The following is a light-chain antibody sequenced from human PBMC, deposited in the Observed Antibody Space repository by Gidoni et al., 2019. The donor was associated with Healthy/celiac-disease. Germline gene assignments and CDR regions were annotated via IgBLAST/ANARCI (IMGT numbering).Light chain of an antibody. Sequence: ESVLTPAPAPLSLSPGERANLSCRASQSVSSYLSWYQQKPGQAPRLLIYDASNRATGIPARFSGSGSGTDFTLTISSLEPEDFAVYYCQQRSNWPRTFXQXTKVEIK. CDR1: QSVSSY. V-gene: IGKV3-11*01. CDR2: DAS. J-gene: IGKJ1*01. CDR3: QQRSNWPRT.